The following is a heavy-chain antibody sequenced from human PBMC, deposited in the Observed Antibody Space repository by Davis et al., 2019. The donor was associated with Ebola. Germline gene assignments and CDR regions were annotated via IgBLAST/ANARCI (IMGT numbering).Heavy chain of an antibody. J-gene: IGHJ4*02. CDR1: GFTFSDYG. V-gene: IGHV3-21*04. CDR3: ARGDGDGSLPDY. CDR2: IGYSGTDT. D-gene: IGHD3-10*01. Sequence: GESLKISCAASGFTFSDYGMHWVRQAPGKGLEWVSSIGYSGTDTYYADSVKGRFTISRDNAKNSLYLQMNSLRAEDTAVYSCARGDGDGSLPDYWGQGTLVTVSS.